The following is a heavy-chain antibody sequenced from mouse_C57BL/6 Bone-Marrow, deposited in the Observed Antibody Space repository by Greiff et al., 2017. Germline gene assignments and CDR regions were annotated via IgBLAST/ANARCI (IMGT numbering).Heavy chain of an antibody. CDR1: GYTFTSYG. J-gene: IGHJ3*01. CDR2: IYPRSGNT. Sequence: QVQLQQSGAELARPGASVKLSCKASGYTFTSYGISWVKQRTGQGLEWIGEIYPRSGNTYYNEKFKGKATLTADKSSSTAYMELRSLTSEDSAVYFYARSGAYWGQGTLVTVSA. D-gene: IGHD3-1*01. V-gene: IGHV1-81*01. CDR3: ARSGAY.